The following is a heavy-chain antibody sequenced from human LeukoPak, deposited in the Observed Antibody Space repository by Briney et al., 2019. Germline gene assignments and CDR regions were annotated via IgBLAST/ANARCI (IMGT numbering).Heavy chain of an antibody. CDR2: IKSKTDGGKI. D-gene: IGHD3-3*01. CDR1: GFTFSNYW. Sequence: PGGSLRLSCEASGFTFSNYWMSWVRQAPGKGLEWVGRIKSKTDGGKIDYAAQVKGRFTISRDDSNGTLYLQINSLKTEDTAVYCCTTDEWSWGQGTLVTVSS. J-gene: IGHJ5*02. CDR3: TTDEWS. V-gene: IGHV3-15*01.